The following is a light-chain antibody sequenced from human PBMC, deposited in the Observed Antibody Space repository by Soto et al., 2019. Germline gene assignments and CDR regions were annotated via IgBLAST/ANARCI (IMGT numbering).Light chain of an antibody. CDR1: SSDVGGYNY. CDR2: EVS. CDR3: SSYTSSSTFYV. J-gene: IGLJ1*01. V-gene: IGLV2-14*01. Sequence: QSVLTQPASGSGSPGQSITISCTGTSSDVGGYNYVSWYQQHPGKAPKLMIYEVSNRPSGVSNRFSGSKSGNTASLTISGLQAEDEADYYCSSYTSSSTFYVVGTGTEFTVL.